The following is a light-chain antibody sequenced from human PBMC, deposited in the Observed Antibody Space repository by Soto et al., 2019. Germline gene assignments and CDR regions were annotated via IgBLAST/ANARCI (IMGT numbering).Light chain of an antibody. CDR3: SSYTGNNNLL. J-gene: IGLJ2*01. V-gene: IGLV2-8*01. CDR1: SSDVGGNNY. CDR2: EVN. Sequence: QSALTQRPSASGSPGQSVTISCTGTSSDVGGNNYVSWYQQHPGKAPKLMIYEVNKRPSGVPDRFSGSKSGNTASLTVSGLQAEDEADYYCSSYTGNNNLLFGGGTKLTVL.